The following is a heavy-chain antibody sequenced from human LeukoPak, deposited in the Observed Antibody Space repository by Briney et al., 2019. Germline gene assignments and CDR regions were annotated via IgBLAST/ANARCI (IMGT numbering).Heavy chain of an antibody. CDR3: ARASPYGDYGY. V-gene: IGHV3-30-3*01. D-gene: IGHD4-17*01. Sequence: GGSLRLSCAASGFTFSSYAMHWVRQAPGKGLEWVAVISYDGSNKYYADSVKGRFTISRDNSKNTLYLQMNSLRAGDTAVYYCARASPYGDYGYWGQGTLVTVSS. CDR2: ISYDGSNK. CDR1: GFTFSSYA. J-gene: IGHJ4*02.